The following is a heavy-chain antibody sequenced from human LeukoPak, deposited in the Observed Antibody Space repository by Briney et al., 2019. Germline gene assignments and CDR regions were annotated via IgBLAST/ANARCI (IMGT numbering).Heavy chain of an antibody. CDR1: GGSISPYF. D-gene: IGHD3-10*01. Sequence: SETLSLTCTVSGGSISPYFWSWMRQTPGKGLEWIGYISYTGSTNYNPALKSRVTISVDTAKNQFSLQLTSVTAADTAVYYCARDDYRGVTNFDPWGQGTLVTVSS. V-gene: IGHV4-59*01. CDR2: ISYTGST. CDR3: ARDDYRGVTNFDP. J-gene: IGHJ5*02.